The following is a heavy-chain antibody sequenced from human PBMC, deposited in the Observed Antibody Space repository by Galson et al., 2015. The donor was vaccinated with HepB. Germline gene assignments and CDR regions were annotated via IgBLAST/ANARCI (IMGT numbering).Heavy chain of an antibody. D-gene: IGHD3-22*01. CDR2: IYPGDSDT. CDR1: GYSFTSYW. V-gene: IGHV5-51*03. J-gene: IGHJ5*02. CDR3: ARRYYYDSSGTNWFDP. Sequence: QSGAEVKKPGESLKISCKGSGYSFTSYWIGWVRQMPGKGLEWMGIIYPGDSDTRYSPSFQGQVTISADKSISTAYLQWSSLKASDTAMYYCARRYYYDSSGTNWFDPWGQGTLVTVSS.